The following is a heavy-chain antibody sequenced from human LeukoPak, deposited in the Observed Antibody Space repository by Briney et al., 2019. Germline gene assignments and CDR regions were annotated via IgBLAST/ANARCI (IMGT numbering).Heavy chain of an antibody. J-gene: IGHJ5*02. D-gene: IGHD7-27*01. CDR1: GASISNTGYY. V-gene: IGHV4-39*01. CDR2: IYHSGST. Sequence: SETLSLTCTVSGASISNTGYYWGWIRQPPGKGLEWIGNIYHSGSTYYSPSLKSRVTLSVDTSKNQFSLKLSSVTAADMAVYYCAGLLNGGASHWFDPWGQGTLVTVSS. CDR3: AGLLNGGASHWFDP.